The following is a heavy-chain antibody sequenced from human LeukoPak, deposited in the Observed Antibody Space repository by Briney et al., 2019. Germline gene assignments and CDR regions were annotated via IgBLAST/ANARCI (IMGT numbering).Heavy chain of an antibody. V-gene: IGHV1-2*02. D-gene: IGHD2/OR15-2a*01. CDR1: GYTFTGYY. CDR2: INPNSGGT. CDR3: ARGADYLVELFWFDP. J-gene: IGHJ5*02. Sequence: ASVKVSCKASGYTFTGYYMHWVRQAPGQGLEWMGWINPNSGGTNYAQKFQGRVTMTRDTSISTAYMELSRLRSDDTAVYYCARGADYLVELFWFDPWGQGTLVTVSS.